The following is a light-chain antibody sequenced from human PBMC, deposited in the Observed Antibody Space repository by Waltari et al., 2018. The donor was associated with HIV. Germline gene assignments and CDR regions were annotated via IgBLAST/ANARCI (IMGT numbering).Light chain of an antibody. CDR2: GNS. Sequence: QSVLTQPPSVSGAPGQRVTISCTGSSSNIGAGFDVHWYQHLPGTAPKLLIYGNSNRPSGVPDRFSGSKSGTSASLAITGLQAEDEADYYCQSYDSSLSGYVCGTGTQVTVL. V-gene: IGLV1-40*01. CDR3: QSYDSSLSGYV. CDR1: SSNIGAGFD. J-gene: IGLJ1*01.